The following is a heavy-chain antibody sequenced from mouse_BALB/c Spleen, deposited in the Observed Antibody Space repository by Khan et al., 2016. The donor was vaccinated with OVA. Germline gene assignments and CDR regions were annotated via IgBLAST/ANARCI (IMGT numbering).Heavy chain of an antibody. Sequence: EVELVESGGDLVKPGGSLKLSCAASGFTFSTYGLSWVRHTPDKRLEWVATISSGGSYTYYRDSVKGRFPISRDNAKNTLYLQMSSLKSEDTAMYYCARLAYYYNSEGFAYWGQGTLVTVSA. J-gene: IGHJ3*01. V-gene: IGHV5-6*01. CDR2: ISSGGSYT. CDR3: ARLAYYYNSEGFAY. CDR1: GFTFSTYG. D-gene: IGHD1-1*02.